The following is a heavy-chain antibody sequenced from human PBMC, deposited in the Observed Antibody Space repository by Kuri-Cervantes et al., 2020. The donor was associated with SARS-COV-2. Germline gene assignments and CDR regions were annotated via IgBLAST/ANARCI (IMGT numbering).Heavy chain of an antibody. CDR1: GFTFSSYG. Sequence: GESLKISCAASGFTFSSYGMHWVRQAPGKGLEWVAFIRYDGSNKYYADSVEGRFTISRDNSKNTLYLQMNSLRAEDTAVYYCATSLILYFDYWGQGTLVTVSS. J-gene: IGHJ4*02. D-gene: IGHD2-8*01. CDR2: IRYDGSNK. CDR3: ATSLILYFDY. V-gene: IGHV3-30*02.